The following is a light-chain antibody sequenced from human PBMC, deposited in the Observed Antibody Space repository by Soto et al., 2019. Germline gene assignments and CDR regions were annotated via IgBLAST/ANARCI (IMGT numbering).Light chain of an antibody. CDR3: QQSYSTPFT. CDR1: QSISSY. Sequence: DIQMTQSPSSLSASVGDRVTITCRASQSISSYLNWYQQKPGKAPKVLIYGASSLQSGVPSRFSGSGSGTEFTLTISNLQPEDFATYYCQQSYSTPFTFGPGPKVDI. CDR2: GAS. V-gene: IGKV1-39*01. J-gene: IGKJ3*01.